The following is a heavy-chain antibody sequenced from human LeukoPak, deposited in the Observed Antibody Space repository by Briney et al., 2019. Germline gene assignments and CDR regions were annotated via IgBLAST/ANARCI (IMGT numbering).Heavy chain of an antibody. CDR1: GFTFRNYC. D-gene: IGHD3-22*01. Sequence: GGSLRLSCAASGFTFRNYCMTWVRQAPGKGLEWVASIKQDESEKYFLDSVKGRFAISRDNAENSLYLQMNSLRADDTAVYYCATVFYQDSGTSYRQLDYWGQGTLVTVSS. CDR3: ATVFYQDSGTSYRQLDY. V-gene: IGHV3-7*01. CDR2: IKQDESEK. J-gene: IGHJ4*02.